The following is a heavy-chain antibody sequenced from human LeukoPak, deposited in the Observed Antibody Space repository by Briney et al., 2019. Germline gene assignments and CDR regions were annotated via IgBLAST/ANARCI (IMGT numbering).Heavy chain of an antibody. CDR3: ARDSRTYYGSGSYYNGYYYYMDV. D-gene: IGHD3-10*01. Sequence: ASVKVSCKASGYTFTGYYMHWVRQAPGQGLEWMGWINPNSGGTNYAQKFQGRVTMTRDTSISTAYMELSRLRSDDTAVYYCARDSRTYYGSGSYYNGYYYYMDVWGKGTTVTVSS. CDR2: INPNSGGT. CDR1: GYTFTGYY. J-gene: IGHJ6*03. V-gene: IGHV1-2*02.